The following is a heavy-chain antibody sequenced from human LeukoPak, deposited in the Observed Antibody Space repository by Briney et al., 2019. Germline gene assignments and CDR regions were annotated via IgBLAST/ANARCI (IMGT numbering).Heavy chain of an antibody. Sequence: ASVKVSCKASGYTFTSYGISWVRQAPGQGLEWMGWISAYNGNTNYGQKLQGRVTMTTDTSTSTAYMELRSLRSDDTAVYYCARGTDYSNRHRRRFAFDIWGQGTMVTVSS. CDR2: ISAYNGNT. V-gene: IGHV1-18*01. D-gene: IGHD4-11*01. CDR1: GYTFTSYG. CDR3: ARGTDYSNRHRRRFAFDI. J-gene: IGHJ3*02.